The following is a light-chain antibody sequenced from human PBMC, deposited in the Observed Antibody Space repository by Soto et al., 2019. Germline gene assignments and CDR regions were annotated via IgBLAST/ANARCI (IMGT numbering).Light chain of an antibody. CDR2: IAS. V-gene: IGKV1-17*01. CDR3: LQHKNYPWT. Sequence: DIQMTQSPSSLSASVGDRVTITCRASQDIRHDLGWYQLKPGKAPKRLISIASTLQSGVPSRFSGSGSGTEFTLTISSLQPEDVATYYCLQHKNYPWTFGQGTKVEIK. CDR1: QDIRHD. J-gene: IGKJ1*01.